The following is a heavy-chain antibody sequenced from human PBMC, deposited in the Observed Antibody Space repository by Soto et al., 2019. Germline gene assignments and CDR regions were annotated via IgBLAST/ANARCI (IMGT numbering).Heavy chain of an antibody. J-gene: IGHJ6*02. CDR2: ISSSSSYI. CDR3: ARPESIVGYGMDV. V-gene: IGHV3-21*01. Sequence: GSLRLSCAASGFTFSSYSMNWVRQAPGKGLEWVSSISSSSSYIYYADSVKGRFTISRDNAKNSLYLQMNSLRAEDTAVYYCARPESIVGYGMDVWGQGTTVTVSS. CDR1: GFTFSSYS. D-gene: IGHD3-16*02.